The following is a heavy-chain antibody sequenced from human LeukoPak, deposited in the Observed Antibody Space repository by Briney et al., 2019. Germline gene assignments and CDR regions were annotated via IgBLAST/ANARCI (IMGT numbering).Heavy chain of an antibody. D-gene: IGHD6-13*01. Sequence: SETLSLTCTVSGGSISSGGYYWSWIRQHPGKGLEWIGFIYYSGITYYNPSLKSRVTIPVDTSKNQFSLRLSSVTAADTAVYFCARGGGSSWCPNWFDPWGQEPWSPSPQ. CDR1: GGSISSGGYY. CDR3: ARGGGSSWCPNWFDP. V-gene: IGHV4-31*03. CDR2: IYYSGIT. J-gene: IGHJ5*02.